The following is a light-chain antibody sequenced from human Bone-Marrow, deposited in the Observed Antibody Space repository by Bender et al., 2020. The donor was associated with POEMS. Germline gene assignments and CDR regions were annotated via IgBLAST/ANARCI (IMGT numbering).Light chain of an antibody. CDR3: SSYTYTSTLGI. Sequence: QSALTQPASVSGSPGQSITISCTGTSSDVGNSELVSWYQQYPGKAPKLMIYEVSKRPSGVSNRFSASKSGNTASLTISGLQAEDEAVYYCSSYTYTSTLGIFGGGTKVTVL. V-gene: IGLV2-14*02. CDR1: SSDVGNSEL. CDR2: EVS. J-gene: IGLJ2*01.